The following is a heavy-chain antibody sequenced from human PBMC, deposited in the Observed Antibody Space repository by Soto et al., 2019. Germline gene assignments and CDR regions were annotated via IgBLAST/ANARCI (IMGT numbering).Heavy chain of an antibody. V-gene: IGHV3-23*01. CDR1: GFTFSTYA. J-gene: IGHJ4*02. CDR3: ARRGPGTYFDY. Sequence: GGSLRLSCAASGFTFSTYAMSWVRQAPGRGLEWVSALTDSGGSTYYADSVKGRFTISRDNSKNTLYLQMNSLRTEDTAVYYCARRGPGTYFDYWGQGTLVTVSS. D-gene: IGHD6-13*01. CDR2: LTDSGGST.